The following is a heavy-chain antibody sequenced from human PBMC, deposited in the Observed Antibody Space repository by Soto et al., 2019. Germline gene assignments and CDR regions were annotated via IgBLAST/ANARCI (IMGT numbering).Heavy chain of an antibody. Sequence: SETLSLTCAVYGGSFSGYSWTWIRQPPGTVLEWIGEINHSGSTNYNPSLKSRVTISVDTSKNQFFLKLTSVTAADTAVYYCARDKITGLFDYWGQGTLVTVSS. J-gene: IGHJ4*02. V-gene: IGHV4-34*01. CDR3: ARDKITGLFDY. CDR2: INHSGST. CDR1: GGSFSGYS. D-gene: IGHD2-8*02.